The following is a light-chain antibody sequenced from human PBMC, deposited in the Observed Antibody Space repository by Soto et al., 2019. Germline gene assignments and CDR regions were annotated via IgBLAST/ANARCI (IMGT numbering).Light chain of an antibody. CDR3: MQGTHWPPVT. CDR1: QSLLFIDGNSY. CDR2: RAS. J-gene: IGKJ2*01. V-gene: IGKV2-30*01. Sequence: DVVMTQSPLSLPVTLGEPVSISCRSSQSLLFIDGNSYLSWFQQRPGQSPRRLIYRASNRDSGVPDRFSGSGSGTDFTLKISRVEAEDVGVYFCMQGTHWPPVTFGPGTKLEIK.